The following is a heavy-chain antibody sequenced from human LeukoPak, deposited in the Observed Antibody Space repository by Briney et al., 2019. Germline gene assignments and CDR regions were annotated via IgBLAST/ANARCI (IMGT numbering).Heavy chain of an antibody. V-gene: IGHV3-74*01. CDR2: INSDGSST. CDR3: ARGGYDLCFDY. CDR1: GSTFSSYW. D-gene: IGHD5-12*01. J-gene: IGHJ4*02. Sequence: PGGSLRLSCAASGSTFSSYWMHWVRQAPGRGLVWVSRINSDGSSTSYADSVKGRFTISRDNAKNTLYLQMNSLRAEDTAVYYCARGGYDLCFDYWGQGTLVTVSS.